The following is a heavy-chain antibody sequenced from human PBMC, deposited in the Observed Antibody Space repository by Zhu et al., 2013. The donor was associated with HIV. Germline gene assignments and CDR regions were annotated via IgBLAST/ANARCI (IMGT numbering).Heavy chain of an antibody. CDR1: GSSFKTYG. D-gene: IGHD3-3*01. V-gene: IGHV1-69*06. Sequence: QVQLVQSGAEVKKPGSSVKVSCKTSGSSFKTYGLNWVRQAPGQGLQWMGGIIPIFGTANYAQKFQGRVTITADKSTSTAYMELSSLTSEDTAVYYCARGNSLQILRFFPMDVWGKGTTVTVSS. CDR2: IIPIFGTA. CDR3: ARGNSLQILRFFPMDV. J-gene: IGHJ6*04.